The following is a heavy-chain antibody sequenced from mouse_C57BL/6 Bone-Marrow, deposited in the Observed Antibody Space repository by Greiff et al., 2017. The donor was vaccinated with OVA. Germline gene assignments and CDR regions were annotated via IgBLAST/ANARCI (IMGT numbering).Heavy chain of an antibody. D-gene: IGHD3-2*02. J-gene: IGHJ3*01. CDR2: IDPSDSYT. CDR1: GYTFTSYW. CDR3: ATGDSSGSAWFAY. V-gene: IGHV1-50*01. Sequence: VQLQQPGAELVKPGASVKLSCKASGYTFTSYWMQWVKQRPGQGLEWIGEIDPSDSYTNYNQKFKGKATLTVDTSSSTAYMQLSSLTSEDSAVYYCATGDSSGSAWFAYWGQGTLVTVSA.